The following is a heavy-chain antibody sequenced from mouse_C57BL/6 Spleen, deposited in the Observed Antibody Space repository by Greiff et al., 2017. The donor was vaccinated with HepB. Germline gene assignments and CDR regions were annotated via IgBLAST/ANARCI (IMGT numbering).Heavy chain of an antibody. CDR2: IDPETGGT. J-gene: IGHJ3*01. V-gene: IGHV1-15*01. D-gene: IGHD2-2*01. Sequence: QVQLKESGAELVRPGASVTLSCKASGYTFTDYEMHWVKQTPVHGLEWIGAIDPETGGTAYNQKFKGKAILTADKSSSTAYMELRSLTSEDSAVYYCTRRDLLRSRRGFAYWGQGTLVTVSA. CDR3: TRRDLLRSRRGFAY. CDR1: GYTFTDYE.